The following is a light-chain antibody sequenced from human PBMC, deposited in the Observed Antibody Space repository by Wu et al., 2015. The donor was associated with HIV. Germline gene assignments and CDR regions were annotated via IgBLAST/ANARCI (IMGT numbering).Light chain of an antibody. CDR1: QSVGSY. Sequence: EIVLTQSPATLSLSPGERATLSCRASQSVGSYLGWYQQKPGQAPRLLIYGASTRATGIPARFSGSGSGTEFTLTISSMQSEDFAVYYCQQYNNWPALTFGGGTKVEIK. CDR2: GAS. CDR3: QQYNNWPALT. V-gene: IGKV3-15*01. J-gene: IGKJ4*01.